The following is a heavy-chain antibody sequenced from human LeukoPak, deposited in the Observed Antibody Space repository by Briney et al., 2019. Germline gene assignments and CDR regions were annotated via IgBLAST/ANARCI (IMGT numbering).Heavy chain of an antibody. CDR3: SARDTMIVVEDY. CDR1: GFTFSSYW. V-gene: IGHV3-23*01. CDR2: ISGSGGST. D-gene: IGHD3-22*01. Sequence: PGGSLRLSCAASGFTFSSYWMSWVRQAPGKGLEWVSAISGSGGSTYYADSVKGRFTISRDNSKNTLYLQMNSLRAEDTAVYYCSARDTMIVVEDYWGQGTLVTVSS. J-gene: IGHJ4*02.